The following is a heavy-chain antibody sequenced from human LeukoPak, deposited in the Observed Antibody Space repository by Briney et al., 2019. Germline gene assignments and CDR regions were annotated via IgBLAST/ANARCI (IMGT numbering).Heavy chain of an antibody. Sequence: PSETLSLTCSVSGGSLYRYYWTWIRHPPGKGLEWIGHIYYSGTTNYNPSLKSRVTMSIDTSKNQFSLKLESVTAADTAAYYCARAGTVVGADFDYWGQGTLVSVSS. V-gene: IGHV4-59*01. J-gene: IGHJ4*02. CDR1: GGSLYRYY. D-gene: IGHD1-26*01. CDR2: IYYSGTT. CDR3: ARAGTVVGADFDY.